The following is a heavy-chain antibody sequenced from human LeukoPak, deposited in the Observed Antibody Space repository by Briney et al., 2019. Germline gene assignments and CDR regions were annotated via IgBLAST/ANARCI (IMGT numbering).Heavy chain of an antibody. Sequence: GASVKVSCKASGYTFTGYYMHWVRQAPGQGLEWMGGIVPMFNTTNYAQKFQGRVTITADESTSTAYMELSSLRSDDTAVYYCASPPSGDGGSFEYWGQGTLVTVSS. J-gene: IGHJ4*02. CDR1: GYTFTGYY. V-gene: IGHV1-69*13. D-gene: IGHD3-10*01. CDR3: ASPPSGDGGSFEY. CDR2: IVPMFNTT.